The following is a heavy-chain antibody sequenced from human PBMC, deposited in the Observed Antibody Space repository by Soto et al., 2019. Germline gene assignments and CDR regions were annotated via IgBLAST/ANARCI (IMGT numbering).Heavy chain of an antibody. V-gene: IGHV4-4*02. CDR2: IYESGMT. J-gene: IGHJ6*03. CDR3: AGGGWHGLEYYMDV. D-gene: IGHD6-6*01. CDR1: SGSISRSNW. Sequence: QVQLQESGPGLVKPSGTLSLTCAVFSGSISRSNWWSWVRPPPGKGLEWIGEIYESGMTNYNPSLESRVTISVDRSKNQFSLILISMTAADTAVYYCAGGGWHGLEYYMDVWGKGTTVTVSS.